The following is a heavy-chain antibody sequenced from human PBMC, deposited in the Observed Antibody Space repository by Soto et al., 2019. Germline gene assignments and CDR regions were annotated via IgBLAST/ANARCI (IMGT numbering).Heavy chain of an antibody. Sequence: QITLKESGPTLVKPTQTLTLTCTFSGFSLSTSGVGVGWIRHPPGKALECLALIYWYDDKRYSPSLKSRLTITKDTSKNQVVLTMTTMDPVDTATYYCAHIVGAPNWFDPWGQGTLVTVSS. CDR1: GFSLSTSGVG. J-gene: IGHJ5*02. CDR2: IYWYDDK. D-gene: IGHD1-26*01. V-gene: IGHV2-5*01. CDR3: AHIVGAPNWFDP.